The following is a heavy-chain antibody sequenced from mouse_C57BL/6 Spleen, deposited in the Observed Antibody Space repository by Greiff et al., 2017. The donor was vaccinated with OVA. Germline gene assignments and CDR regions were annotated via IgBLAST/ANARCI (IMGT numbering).Heavy chain of an antibody. CDR1: GYTFTSYG. CDR3: ARRGYYGSSPDFDV. D-gene: IGHD1-1*01. CDR2: IYPRSGNT. V-gene: IGHV1-81*01. Sequence: QVQLQQSGAELARPGASVKLSCKASGYTFTSYGISWVKQRTGQGLEWIGEIYPRSGNTYYNEKFKGKATLTADKSSSTAYMELRSLTSEDSAVYFCARRGYYGSSPDFDVWGTGTTVTVSS. J-gene: IGHJ1*03.